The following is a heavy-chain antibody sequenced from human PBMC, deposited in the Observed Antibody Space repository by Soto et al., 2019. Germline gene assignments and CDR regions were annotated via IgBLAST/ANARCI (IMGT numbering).Heavy chain of an antibody. CDR2: IHPNSGGT. V-gene: IGHV1-2*04. Sequence: ASVKVSCKASGYTFTGYYMHWVRQAPGQGLEWMGWIHPNSGGTNYAQKFQGWVAMTRDTSISTAYMELSRLRSDDTAVYYCARNEAECSSTSCYTFPYYYYYGMDVWGQGTTVTVSS. CDR3: ARNEAECSSTSCYTFPYYYYYGMDV. D-gene: IGHD2-2*02. CDR1: GYTFTGYY. J-gene: IGHJ6*02.